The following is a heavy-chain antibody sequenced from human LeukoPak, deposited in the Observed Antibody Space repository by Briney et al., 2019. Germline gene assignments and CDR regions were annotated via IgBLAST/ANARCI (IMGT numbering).Heavy chain of an antibody. CDR1: GFTFTSYA. D-gene: IGHD3-3*01. J-gene: IGHJ4*02. V-gene: IGHV3-23*01. Sequence: GGSLRLSCAASGFTFTSYAMSWVRQAPGKGLEWVSAISGSGGSTYYADSVKGRFTISRDNSKNTLYLQMNSLRAEDTAVYYCAKDKDFWSGYYLDYWGQGTLVTVSS. CDR2: ISGSGGST. CDR3: AKDKDFWSGYYLDY.